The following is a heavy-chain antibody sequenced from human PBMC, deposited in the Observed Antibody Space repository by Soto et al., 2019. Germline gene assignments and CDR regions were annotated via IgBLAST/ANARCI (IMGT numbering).Heavy chain of an antibody. J-gene: IGHJ4*01. CDR3: AGALQYCSSASCYGGPQEVNDY. CDR2: IYYSGST. V-gene: IGHV4-59*12. Sequence: SETLSLTCTVSGGSFRSYYWSWIRQPPGKGLEWIGYIYYSGSTNYNPSLKSRVTISLDTSKNQFSLKLSSVTAADTPMYYCAGALQYCSSASCYGGPQEVNDYWGQVTQVTVSS. D-gene: IGHD2-2*01. CDR1: GGSFRSYY.